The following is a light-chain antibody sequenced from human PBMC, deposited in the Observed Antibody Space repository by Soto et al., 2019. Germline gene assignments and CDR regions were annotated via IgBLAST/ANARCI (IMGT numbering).Light chain of an antibody. CDR3: LQHNSYPKT. J-gene: IGKJ1*01. CDR2: KAS. V-gene: IGKV1-5*03. Sequence: DIQMTQSPSTLSASVGDRVTITCRASQSISSWLAWYQQQPGKAPKLLIYKASSLESGVPSRFSGSGSGTEFTLTISSLQPEDFATYYCLQHNSYPKTFGQGTKVDIK. CDR1: QSISSW.